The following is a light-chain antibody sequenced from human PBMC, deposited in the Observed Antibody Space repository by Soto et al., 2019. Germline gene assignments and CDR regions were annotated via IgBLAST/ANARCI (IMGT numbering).Light chain of an antibody. CDR3: QQYNDWPLT. J-gene: IGKJ1*01. CDR2: GAF. CDR1: QSVSST. V-gene: IGKV3-15*01. Sequence: IVMTQSPVTLSVSPGARATLSXRASQSVSSTLAWYQQKPGQAPSLLIYGAFTRATGIPARFSGTGSGTEFTLTISSLQSEDFALYYCQQYNDWPLTFGQGTKVDIK.